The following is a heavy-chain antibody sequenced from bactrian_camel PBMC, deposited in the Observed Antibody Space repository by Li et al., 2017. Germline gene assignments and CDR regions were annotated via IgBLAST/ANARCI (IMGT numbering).Heavy chain of an antibody. Sequence: DVQLVESGGGLVQPGGSLRLSCAASGFTFSRYHMSWVRQAPGKGLEWVSGISNGVGVASYADSVKGRFTISRDKDKSTVYLQMNSLKPDDTAVYYCVRDLLSYSDYDTDTSYNYWGQGTQVTVS. CDR2: ISNGVGVA. J-gene: IGHJ4*01. CDR3: VRDLLSYSDYDTDTSYNY. D-gene: IGHD4*01. CDR1: GFTFSRYH. V-gene: IGHV3S40*01.